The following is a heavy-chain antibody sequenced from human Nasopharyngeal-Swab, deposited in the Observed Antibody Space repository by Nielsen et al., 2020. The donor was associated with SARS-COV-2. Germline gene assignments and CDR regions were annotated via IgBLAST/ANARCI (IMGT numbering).Heavy chain of an antibody. V-gene: IGHV3-23*01. Sequence: VRQAPGKGLEWVSAISGSGGSTYYADSVKGRFTISRDNSKNTLYLQMNSLRAEDTAVYYCAKDLVVVITPNGMDVWGQGITVTVSS. D-gene: IGHD3-22*01. CDR3: AKDLVVVITPNGMDV. CDR2: ISGSGGST. J-gene: IGHJ6*02.